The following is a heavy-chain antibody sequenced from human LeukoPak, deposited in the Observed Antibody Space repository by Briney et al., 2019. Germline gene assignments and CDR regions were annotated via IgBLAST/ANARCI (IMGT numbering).Heavy chain of an antibody. V-gene: IGHV3-9*01. J-gene: IGHJ6*03. CDR1: GFTFDEYA. CDR3: AKDGQGRDYYMDV. CDR2: ISWNSGSI. Sequence: GGSLRLSCAASGFTFDEYAMRWFRQGPGKGLEWVSGISWNSGSIGYADSVKGRFTISRDNAKNSLYLQMNSLRAEDTALYYCAKDGQGRDYYMDVWGKGTTVTVSS.